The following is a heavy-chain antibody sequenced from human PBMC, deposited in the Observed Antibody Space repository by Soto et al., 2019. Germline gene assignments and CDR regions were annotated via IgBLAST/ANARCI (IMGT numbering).Heavy chain of an antibody. CDR1: GGTFSSYA. CDR2: IIPIFGTA. V-gene: IGHV1-69*01. CDR3: ARPLGYCSSTSCQYDY. Sequence: QVQLVQSGAEVKKPGSSVKVSCKASGGTFSSYAISWVRQAPGQGLEWMGGIIPIFGTANYAQKFQGRVTITADESTSTAFMELSSLRSEDTAVYYCARPLGYCSSTSCQYDYWGQGTLVTVSS. J-gene: IGHJ4*02. D-gene: IGHD2-2*01.